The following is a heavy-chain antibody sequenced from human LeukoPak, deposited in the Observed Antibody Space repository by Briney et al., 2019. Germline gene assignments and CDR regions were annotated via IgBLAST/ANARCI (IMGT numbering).Heavy chain of an antibody. CDR3: ARDRPRYGSGSPFDY. V-gene: IGHV4-39*07. J-gene: IGHJ4*02. Sequence: PSETLSLTCTVSGGSISSSSYYWTWIRQPPGKGLGWIGIIYYSGSTYYNPSLKSQVTMSAGTSKNQFSLKLSSVTAADTAVYYCARDRPRYGSGSPFDYWGQGTLVTVSS. D-gene: IGHD3-10*01. CDR2: IYYSGST. CDR1: GGSISSSSYY.